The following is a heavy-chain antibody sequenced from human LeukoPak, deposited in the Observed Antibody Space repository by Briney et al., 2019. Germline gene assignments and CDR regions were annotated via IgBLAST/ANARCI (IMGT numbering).Heavy chain of an antibody. J-gene: IGHJ6*02. V-gene: IGHV4-34*01. CDR2: INHRGSA. CDR3: ATVYYFWPSRMDV. D-gene: IGHD3-9*01. Sequence: PETLSLTCAVYGGSFSGYYWSWIRQSPRKGLEWSGQINHRGSANYNPSLKSQVTISVDTSKNQFSLNLSSVTAADTAVYYCATVYYFWPSRMDVWGQGPTVTVSS. CDR1: GGSFSGYY.